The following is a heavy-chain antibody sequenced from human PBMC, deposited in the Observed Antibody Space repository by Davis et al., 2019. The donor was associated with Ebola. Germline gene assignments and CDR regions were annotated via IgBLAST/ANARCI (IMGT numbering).Heavy chain of an antibody. J-gene: IGHJ4*02. V-gene: IGHV3-23*01. Sequence: GGSLRLSCAASGFIFRSYVMSWVRQAPGKGLEWVSTFGTSGDTYYADSVKGRFTISRDNSKNTLYLQMNSLRAEDTAVYYCAKALGYCSGGSCYSTGYFDYWGQGTLVTVSS. CDR3: AKALGYCSGGSCYSTGYFDY. D-gene: IGHD2-15*01. CDR1: GFIFRSYV. CDR2: FGTSGDT.